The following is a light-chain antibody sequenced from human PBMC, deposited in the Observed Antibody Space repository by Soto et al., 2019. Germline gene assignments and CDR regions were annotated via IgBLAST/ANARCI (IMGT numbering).Light chain of an antibody. CDR3: QFYGDPPKT. Sequence: EIVLTQSPGTLSLSPGERGTLSCRASQSVSSNFLAWYQQKPGQAPRLLIFDASTRATGISDRFTGRGSGTDFTLTISRLEPEDFAVYYCQFYGDPPKTFGQGTKVEIK. CDR1: QSVSSNF. J-gene: IGKJ1*01. CDR2: DAS. V-gene: IGKV3-20*01.